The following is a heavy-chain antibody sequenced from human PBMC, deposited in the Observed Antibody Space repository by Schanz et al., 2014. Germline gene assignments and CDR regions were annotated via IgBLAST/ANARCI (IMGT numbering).Heavy chain of an antibody. V-gene: IGHV4-4*02. D-gene: IGHD3-10*01. CDR1: GASISSSNW. J-gene: IGHJ4*02. CDR3: ALREKPYGPFAS. CDR2: ISYSGST. Sequence: QVQLQESGPGLVKPSGTLSLTCAVSGASISSSNWWSWVRQPPGKGLEWIGFISYSGSTYYNPSLKIRVTISVDTSKNQFSLNLSSATAADTAVYYCALREKPYGPFASWGQGALVTVSA.